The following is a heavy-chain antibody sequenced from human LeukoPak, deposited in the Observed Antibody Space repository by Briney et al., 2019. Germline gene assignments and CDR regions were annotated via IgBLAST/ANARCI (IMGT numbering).Heavy chain of an antibody. CDR1: GFTVSSNY. CDR2: IYSGGST. D-gene: IGHD3-22*01. CDR3: ANAKYYYDSSGLDY. Sequence: GGSLRLSCAASGFTVSSNYMSWVRQAPGKGLEWVSVIYSGGSTYYADSVKGRFTISKDNSKNTLYLQMNSLRAEDTAVYYCANAKYYYDSSGLDYWGQGTLVTVSS. V-gene: IGHV3-53*05. J-gene: IGHJ4*02.